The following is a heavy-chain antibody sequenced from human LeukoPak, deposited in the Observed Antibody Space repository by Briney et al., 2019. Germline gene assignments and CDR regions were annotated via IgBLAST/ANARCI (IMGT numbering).Heavy chain of an antibody. CDR1: GFTFSSYE. CDR3: AELGITMIGGV. D-gene: IGHD3-10*02. V-gene: IGHV3-48*03. Sequence: GGSMRLSCAASGFTFSSYEMNWVRQAPGKGLEWVSYISSSGSTIYYADSVKGRFTISRDNAKNSLYLQMNSLRAEDTAVYYCAELGITMIGGVWGKGTTVTISS. CDR2: ISSSGSTI. J-gene: IGHJ6*04.